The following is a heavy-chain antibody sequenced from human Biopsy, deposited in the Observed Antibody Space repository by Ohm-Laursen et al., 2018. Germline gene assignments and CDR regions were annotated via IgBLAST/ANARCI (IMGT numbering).Heavy chain of an antibody. D-gene: IGHD1-1*01. CDR3: AKDVRVKVQLDGMDV. J-gene: IGHJ6*02. Sequence: SLRLSCAASGFIFDDYAMHWVRQAPGKGLEWVSGISWHSGSRGYADSVKGRFTISRDNAKKLLYLQMNSPRAEDTALYYCAKDVRVKVQLDGMDVWGQGTTVTVSS. V-gene: IGHV3-9*01. CDR2: ISWHSGSR. CDR1: GFIFDDYA.